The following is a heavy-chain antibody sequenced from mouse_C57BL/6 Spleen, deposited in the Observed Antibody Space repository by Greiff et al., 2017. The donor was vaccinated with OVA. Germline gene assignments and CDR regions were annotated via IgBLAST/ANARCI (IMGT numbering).Heavy chain of an antibody. V-gene: IGHV1-80*01. CDR3: ARDTYDYDRFAY. Sequence: QVQLQQSGAELVKPGASVKISCKASGYAFSSYWMNWVKQRPGKGLEWIGQIYPGDGDTNYNGKFKGKATLTADKSSSTAYMQLSSLTSEDSAVYFCARDTYDYDRFAYWGQGTLVTVSA. D-gene: IGHD2-4*01. CDR2: IYPGDGDT. J-gene: IGHJ3*01. CDR1: GYAFSSYW.